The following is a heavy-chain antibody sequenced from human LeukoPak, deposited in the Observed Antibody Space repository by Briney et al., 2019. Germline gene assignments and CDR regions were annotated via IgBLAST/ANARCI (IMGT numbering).Heavy chain of an antibody. V-gene: IGHV4-59*12. Sequence: AETLSLTCTVSGDSISNYYWSWIRQPPGKGLEWIGYISYSGSTNYSPSLKSRVTISVDTSKNQFSLKLSSLTAADTAVYYCAREITVRGVIGGWGQGTLVTVSS. CDR3: AREITVRGVIGG. CDR2: ISYSGST. CDR1: GDSISNYY. J-gene: IGHJ4*02. D-gene: IGHD3-10*01.